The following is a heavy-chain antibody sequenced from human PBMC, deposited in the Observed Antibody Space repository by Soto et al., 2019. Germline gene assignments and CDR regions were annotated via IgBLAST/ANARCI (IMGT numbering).Heavy chain of an antibody. V-gene: IGHV4-34*01. CDR3: ARGAQPDGYCSGGSCYSNWFDP. CDR1: GGSFSGYY. D-gene: IGHD2-15*01. J-gene: IGHJ5*02. Sequence: SETLSLTCAVYGGSFSGYYWSWIRQPPGKGLEWIGEINHSGSTNYNPTLKSRVTISVDTSKNQFSLKLSSVTAADTAVYYCARGAQPDGYCSGGSCYSNWFDPWGQGTLVTVSS. CDR2: INHSGST.